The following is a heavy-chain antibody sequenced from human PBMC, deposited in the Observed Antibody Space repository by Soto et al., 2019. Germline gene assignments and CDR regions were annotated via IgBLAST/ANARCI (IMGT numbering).Heavy chain of an antibody. CDR2: IYYSGST. D-gene: IGHD1-7*01. CDR3: ASGTGTTFDAFDI. V-gene: IGHV4-59*01. CDR1: GGSISSYY. J-gene: IGHJ3*02. Sequence: SETLSLTCTVSGGSISSYYWSWIRQPPGKGLEWIGYIYYSGSTNYSPSLKSRVTISVDTSKNQFSLKLSSVTAADTAVYYCASGTGTTFDAFDIWGQGTMVTVSS.